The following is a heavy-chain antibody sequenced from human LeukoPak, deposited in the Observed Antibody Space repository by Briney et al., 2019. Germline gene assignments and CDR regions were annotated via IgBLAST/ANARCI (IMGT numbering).Heavy chain of an antibody. J-gene: IGHJ3*02. CDR1: GFTFRSYS. CDR2: ISCTSSTI. V-gene: IGHV3-48*02. Sequence: PGGSLRLSCAASGFTFRSYSMHWVRQAPGKGLEWVSYISCTSSTIYYADSVKGRFTISRDNAKNSLYLQMNSLRDEDTAVYYCARAAPYYYDSSGYSAFDSWGQGTMVTVSA. D-gene: IGHD3-22*01. CDR3: ARAAPYYYDSSGYSAFDS.